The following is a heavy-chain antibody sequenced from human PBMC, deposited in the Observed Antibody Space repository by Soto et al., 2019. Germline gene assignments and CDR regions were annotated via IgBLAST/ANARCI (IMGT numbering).Heavy chain of an antibody. Sequence: QVQLVQSGAEVKKPGASVKVSCKASGYTFTSYVVSWVRQAPGQGLEWMGWISGYNGNTNYAQKLQGRVTMTTDTSTSTAYMELRSLRSDDTAVYYCARAGKYYYGSGSPYYYGMDVWGQGITVTVSS. V-gene: IGHV1-18*04. CDR3: ARAGKYYYGSGSPYYYGMDV. CDR1: GYTFTSYV. D-gene: IGHD3-10*01. CDR2: ISGYNGNT. J-gene: IGHJ6*01.